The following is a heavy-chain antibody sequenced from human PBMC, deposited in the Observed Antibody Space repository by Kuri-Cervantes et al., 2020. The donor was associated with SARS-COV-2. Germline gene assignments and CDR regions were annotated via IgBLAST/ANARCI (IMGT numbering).Heavy chain of an antibody. Sequence: ASVKVSCKASGYTFTGYYMHWVRQAPGQGLEWMGWINPNSGGTNYAQKFQGRVTMTRDTSISTAYMELSRLRSDDTAVYYCARVPKIGHCSSTSCSGHAFDTWGQGTMVTVSS. CDR3: ARVPKIGHCSSTSCSGHAFDT. D-gene: IGHD2-2*01. CDR1: GYTFTGYY. CDR2: INPNSGGT. V-gene: IGHV1-2*02. J-gene: IGHJ3*02.